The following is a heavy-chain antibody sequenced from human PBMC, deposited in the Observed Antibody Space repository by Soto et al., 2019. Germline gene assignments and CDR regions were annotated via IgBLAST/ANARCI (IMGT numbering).Heavy chain of an antibody. J-gene: IGHJ4*02. CDR3: ARGVGRSSWTSFDS. Sequence: SETLSPTCNVSGGSILSDYWRWIRQPAGKGLEWIGRIYTSENTHYNPSLRSRVSMSLDTSKNQLSLNLSSVTAADTAVYYCARGVGRSSWTSFDSWGQGTLVTVSS. CDR2: IYTSENT. CDR1: GGSILSDY. V-gene: IGHV4-4*07. D-gene: IGHD6-13*01.